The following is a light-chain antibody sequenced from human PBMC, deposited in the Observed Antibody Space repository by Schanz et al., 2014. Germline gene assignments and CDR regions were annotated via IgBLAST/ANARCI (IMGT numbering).Light chain of an antibody. CDR2: GAS. J-gene: IGKJ3*01. CDR3: QQYGTSPFT. V-gene: IGKV3-20*01. CDR1: QRVNTNF. Sequence: EIVMTQSPATLSVSPGERATLSCRASQRVNTNFLAWYQQKPGQAPRLLIYGASSRATGVPDRFSASGSGTDFTLTITRLEPEDFAVYYCQQYGTSPFTFGPGTKVDIK.